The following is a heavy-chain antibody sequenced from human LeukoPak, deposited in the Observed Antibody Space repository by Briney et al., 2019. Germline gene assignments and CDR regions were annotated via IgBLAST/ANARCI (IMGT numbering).Heavy chain of an antibody. Sequence: GASVKVSCKASGNTFTDYDINWVRQATGQGLEWMGWMNPNSGNTGYTQKFQGRVTMTRNTSISTAYMELSSLRSEDTAVYYCARAELRYFDWPPGDYWGQGTLVTVSS. CDR2: MNPNSGNT. D-gene: IGHD3-9*01. V-gene: IGHV1-8*01. J-gene: IGHJ4*02. CDR1: GNTFTDYD. CDR3: ARAELRYFDWPPGDY.